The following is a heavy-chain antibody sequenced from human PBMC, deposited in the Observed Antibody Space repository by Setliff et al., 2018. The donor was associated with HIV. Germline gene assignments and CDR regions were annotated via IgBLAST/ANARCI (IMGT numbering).Heavy chain of an antibody. CDR1: GGSFSSYY. V-gene: IGHV4-59*08. CDR3: ARQPYDSRSFGWFDP. D-gene: IGHD3-10*01. Sequence: SETLSLTCAVYGGSFSSYYWSWIRQPPGKGLEWIGWIYDSGATKYNPSLKSRATISLETSKMQFSLKLNSVSAADTAVYYCARQPYDSRSFGWFDPWGQGTPVTVSS. CDR2: IYDSGAT. J-gene: IGHJ5*02.